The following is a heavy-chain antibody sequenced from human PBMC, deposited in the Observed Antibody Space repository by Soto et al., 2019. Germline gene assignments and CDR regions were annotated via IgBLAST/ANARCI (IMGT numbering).Heavy chain of an antibody. V-gene: IGHV1-69*02. CDR1: GGTFSSYT. CDR3: ARLVVCSSSCCFPGVDDY. Sequence: QVQLVQSGAEVKKPGSSVKVSCKASGGTFSSYTISWVRQAPGQGLEWMGRIIPILGIANYAQKLQGSVTITADKSTSTAYMELSSLRSEDTAVYYCARLVVCSSSCCFPGVDDYWGQGNLVTVSS. D-gene: IGHD2-2*01. CDR2: IIPILGIA. J-gene: IGHJ4*02.